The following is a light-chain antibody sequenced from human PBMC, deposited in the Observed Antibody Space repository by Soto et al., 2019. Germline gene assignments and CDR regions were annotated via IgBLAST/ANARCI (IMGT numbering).Light chain of an antibody. CDR1: SGDIGSYNL. Sequence: QSVLTQPASVSGSPGQSITISCTGTSGDIGSYNLVSWYQHHPGKAPQLMIYEVNKRPSGVSDRFSGSKSGNTASLTISGLQSEDETDYYCCSYAGSSTPFVFGTGTKVTLL. V-gene: IGLV2-23*02. J-gene: IGLJ1*01. CDR3: CSYAGSSTPFV. CDR2: EVN.